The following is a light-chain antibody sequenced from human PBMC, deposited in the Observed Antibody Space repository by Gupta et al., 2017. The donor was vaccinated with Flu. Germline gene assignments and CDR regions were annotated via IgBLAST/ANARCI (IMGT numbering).Light chain of an antibody. Sequence: EIVMTQSPATLSVSPGERATLSCRASQSVNSNLAWYQQKPGQAPRLLIYGESTRATGIPARFSGSGSGTEXTLPISXLQSEDFAVYYCQQYDKWPPWTFGXGTKVEI. CDR2: GES. J-gene: IGKJ1*01. V-gene: IGKV3-15*01. CDR3: QQYDKWPPWT. CDR1: QSVNSN.